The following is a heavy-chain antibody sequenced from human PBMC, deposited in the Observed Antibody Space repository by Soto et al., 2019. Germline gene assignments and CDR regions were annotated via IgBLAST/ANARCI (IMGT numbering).Heavy chain of an antibody. CDR2: ISGSGGST. Sequence: GGSLRLSCAASGFTFSSYAMSWVRQAPGKGLEWVSAISGSGGSTYYADSVKGRFTISRDNSKNTLYLQMNSLRAEDTAVYYCAKEDIAVVPAAISANHAFDIWGQGTMVTVSS. CDR1: GFTFSSYA. CDR3: AKEDIAVVPAAISANHAFDI. J-gene: IGHJ3*02. V-gene: IGHV3-23*01. D-gene: IGHD2-2*01.